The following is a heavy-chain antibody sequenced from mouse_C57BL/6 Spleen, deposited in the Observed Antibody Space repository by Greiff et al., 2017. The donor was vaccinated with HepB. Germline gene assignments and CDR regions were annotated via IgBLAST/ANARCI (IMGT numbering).Heavy chain of an antibody. J-gene: IGHJ2*01. CDR1: GYTFTSYW. CDR2: IHPNSGST. V-gene: IGHV1-64*01. CDR3: ARSHYSNSFDY. D-gene: IGHD2-5*01. Sequence: QVQLQQPGAELVKPGASVKLSCKASGYTFTSYWMPWVKQRPGQGLEWIGMIHPNSGSTNYNEKFKSKATLTVDKSSSTAYMQLSSLTSEDSAVYYCARSHYSNSFDYWGQGTTLTVSS.